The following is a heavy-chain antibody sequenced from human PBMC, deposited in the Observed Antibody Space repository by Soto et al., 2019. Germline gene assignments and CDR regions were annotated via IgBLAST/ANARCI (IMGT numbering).Heavy chain of an antibody. V-gene: IGHV1-3*01. CDR3: ANGYCSGGSCYLSAFDI. J-gene: IGHJ3*02. Sequence: ASVKVSCKASGYTFTNYAIHWVRQAPGQRLEWMGWINAGNGNTKYSQKFQGRVTFTRDTSASTAYMALSSLRSEDTAVYYCANGYCSGGSCYLSAFDIWGQGTMVTVSS. CDR2: INAGNGNT. D-gene: IGHD2-15*01. CDR1: GYTFTNYA.